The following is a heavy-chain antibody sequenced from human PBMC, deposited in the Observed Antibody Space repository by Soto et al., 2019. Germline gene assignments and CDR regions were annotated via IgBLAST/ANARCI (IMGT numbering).Heavy chain of an antibody. D-gene: IGHD4-4*01. CDR3: AKGSITTYYGMDV. CDR2: ISYDGSNK. CDR1: GFTFSSYG. J-gene: IGHJ6*02. V-gene: IGHV3-30*18. Sequence: GGSLRLSCAASGFTFSSYGMHWVRQAPGKGLEWVAVISYDGSNKYYADSVKGRFTISRDNSKNTPYLQMNSLRAEDTAVYYCAKGSITTYYGMDVWGQGTTVTVSS.